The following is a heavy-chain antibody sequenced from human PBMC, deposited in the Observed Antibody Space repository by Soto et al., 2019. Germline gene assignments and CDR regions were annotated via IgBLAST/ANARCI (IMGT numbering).Heavy chain of an antibody. D-gene: IGHD3-3*01. J-gene: IGHJ5*02. CDR3: ARSLRFFRLNWFDP. V-gene: IGHV1-69*13. CDR2: IIPIFGTA. Sequence: GASVKVSCTASGGTFRSYAISWVRQAHGQGLEWMGGIIPIFGTANYAQKFQGRVTITADESTSTAYMELSSLRSEDTAVYYCARSLRFFRLNWFDPWGQGTLVTVSS. CDR1: GGTFRSYA.